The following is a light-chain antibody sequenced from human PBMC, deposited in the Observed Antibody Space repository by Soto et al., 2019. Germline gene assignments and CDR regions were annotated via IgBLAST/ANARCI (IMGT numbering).Light chain of an antibody. CDR1: SSNIGAGYD. Sequence: VLTQPPSVSGAPGQRVTISCTGSSSNIGAGYDVHWYQQLPGTAPKILIYGNSNRPSGVPDRFSGSKSGTSASLAITGLQAEDEADYYCQSYDSSLSVVFGGGTKVTVL. CDR2: GNS. J-gene: IGLJ2*01. CDR3: QSYDSSLSVV. V-gene: IGLV1-40*01.